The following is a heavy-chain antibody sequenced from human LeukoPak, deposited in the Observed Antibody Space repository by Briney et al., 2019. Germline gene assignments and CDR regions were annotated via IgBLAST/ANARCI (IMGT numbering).Heavy chain of an antibody. V-gene: IGHV3-30*02. CDR1: GFNFNSYD. J-gene: IGHJ4*02. CDR2: IRYDGSEK. D-gene: IGHD6-13*01. CDR3: ATSVTGYSSPFYY. Sequence: GGSLRLSCAASGFNFNSYDMQWVRQSPGKGPEWVTFIRYDGSEKYYVDSVEGRFTISRDNSKNTLYLQMNSLRAEDTAVYYCATSVTGYSSPFYYWGQGTLVTVSP.